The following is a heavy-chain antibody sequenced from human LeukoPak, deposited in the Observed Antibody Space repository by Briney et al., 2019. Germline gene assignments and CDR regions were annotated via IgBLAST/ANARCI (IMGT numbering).Heavy chain of an antibody. V-gene: IGHV3-21*01. J-gene: IGHJ3*02. Sequence: PGGSLRLSCAASGFTFSSYSVNWVRQAPGKGLEWVSSISSSSGYIYYADSVKGRFTISRDNAKNSLYLQMNSLRAEDTAVYYCALGYCSGGSCCHHAFDIWGQGTMVTVSS. CDR3: ALGYCSGGSCCHHAFDI. CDR2: ISSSSGYI. D-gene: IGHD2-15*01. CDR1: GFTFSSYS.